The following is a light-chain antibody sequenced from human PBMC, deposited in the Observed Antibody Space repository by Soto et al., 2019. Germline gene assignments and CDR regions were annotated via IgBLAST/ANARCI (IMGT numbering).Light chain of an antibody. J-gene: IGKJ5*01. CDR1: QDISNY. CDR2: DAS. Sequence: DIQLTQSPSFLSASVGDTVTITCQASQDISNYLNWYQQKPGKAPKLLIYDASNLETGVPSRFSGSGSGKDFTFTISSLQAEDIATYYCQQYDNLPTITFGQGTRLEIK. CDR3: QQYDNLPTIT. V-gene: IGKV1-33*01.